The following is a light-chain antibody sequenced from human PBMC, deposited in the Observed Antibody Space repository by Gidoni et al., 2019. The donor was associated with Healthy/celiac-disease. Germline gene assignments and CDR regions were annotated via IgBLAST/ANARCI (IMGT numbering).Light chain of an antibody. Sequence: QSVLTQPPSVSEAPGQRVTLSCTGSSSNIGAGYDVHWYQQLPGTAPKLLIYGNSNRPSGVPDRFSGSKSGTSASLAITGLQAEDEADYYCQSYDSSLSGSVVFGGGTKLTVL. J-gene: IGLJ2*01. CDR3: QSYDSSLSGSVV. CDR1: SSNIGAGYD. V-gene: IGLV1-40*01. CDR2: GNS.